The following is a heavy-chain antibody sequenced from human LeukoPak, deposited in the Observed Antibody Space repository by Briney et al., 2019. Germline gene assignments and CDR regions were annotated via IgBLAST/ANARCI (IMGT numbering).Heavy chain of an antibody. Sequence: PGGSLRLSCAASGFTVSYNYMSWVRQAPGKGLEWVSLISTDNRTYYADSGKGRFTISRDNSKNTLYLQMNSLRDEDTALYYCARSNDYNSRNVFNYWGQGTLVTVSS. J-gene: IGHJ4*02. D-gene: IGHD5-24*01. V-gene: IGHV3-66*01. CDR2: ISTDNRT. CDR3: ARSNDYNSRNVFNY. CDR1: GFTVSYNY.